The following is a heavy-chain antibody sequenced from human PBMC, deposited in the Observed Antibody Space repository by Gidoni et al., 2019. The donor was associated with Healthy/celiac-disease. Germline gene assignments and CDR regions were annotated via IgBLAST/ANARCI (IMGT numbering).Heavy chain of an antibody. CDR3: AREGDGAKRGYFDY. CDR1: GFTFSSYG. CDR2: IWYDGSNK. D-gene: IGHD4-17*01. V-gene: IGHV3-33*01. J-gene: IGHJ4*02. Sequence: QVQLVESGGGVVQPGTSLRLSFAASGFTFSSYGMHWVRQAPGKGLDWVAVIWYDGSNKYYADSVKGRFTIYRDNSKNTLYLQMNSLRAEDTAVYYCAREGDGAKRGYFDYWGQGTLVTVSS.